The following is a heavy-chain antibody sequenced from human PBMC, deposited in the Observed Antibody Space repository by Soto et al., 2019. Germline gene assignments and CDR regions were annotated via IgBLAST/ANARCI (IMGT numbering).Heavy chain of an antibody. Sequence: EVQLVASGGGLVQPGGSLRLSLAASGFTFSRHWMHLVRHAPGKGLEWVSRVNGDGYTTTYTDSRKGRFTSSRDNAKTTVYLQTNNLRVENTAVYYCAGVKQTVATILDYWGQGVLVTVSS. CDR1: GFTFSRHW. CDR2: VNGDGYTT. V-gene: IGHV3-74*01. J-gene: IGHJ4*02. D-gene: IGHD5-12*01. CDR3: AGVKQTVATILDY.